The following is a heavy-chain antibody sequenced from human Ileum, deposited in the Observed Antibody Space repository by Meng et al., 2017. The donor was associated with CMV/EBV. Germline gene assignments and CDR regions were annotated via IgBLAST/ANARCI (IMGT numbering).Heavy chain of an antibody. CDR2: IYYSGGT. V-gene: IGHV4-39*07. Sequence: LQMHEYGRGLVKPSETLSLSCTVSGASISRSTYYWGWIRQPPGKGLERIGSIYYSGGTYYNPSLKSRVTISVDTSKNKFSLKLNSVTAADTAVYYCASGDSIRAVDFWGQGTLVTVPS. CDR1: GASISRSTYY. D-gene: IGHD2-21*02. J-gene: IGHJ4*02. CDR3: ASGDSIRAVDF.